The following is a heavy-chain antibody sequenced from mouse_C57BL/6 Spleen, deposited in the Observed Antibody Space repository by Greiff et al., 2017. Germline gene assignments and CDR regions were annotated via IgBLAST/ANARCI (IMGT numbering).Heavy chain of an antibody. Sequence: QVQLKQSGAELVKPGASVKISCKASGYTFTDYYINWVKQRPGQGLEWIGKIGPGSGSTYYNEKFKGKATLTADKSSSTAYMQLSSLTSEDSAVYFCARPYYYGSSYSAWFAYWGQGTLVTVSA. J-gene: IGHJ3*01. CDR2: IGPGSGST. V-gene: IGHV1-77*01. D-gene: IGHD1-1*01. CDR1: GYTFTDYY. CDR3: ARPYYYGSSYSAWFAY.